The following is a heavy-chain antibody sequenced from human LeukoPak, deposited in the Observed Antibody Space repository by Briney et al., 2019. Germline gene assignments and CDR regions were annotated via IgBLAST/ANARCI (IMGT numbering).Heavy chain of an antibody. Sequence: AGESLKISCHGSGYSFTGYWIAWVRQMPGEGLEWMGIIYPGDSDVRYSPSFQGQVTISADKSTGTAYLRWSSLKASDTAMYYCARHRFPYGGYHPLDYWGQGTLVTVSS. J-gene: IGHJ4*02. D-gene: IGHD5-12*01. V-gene: IGHV5-51*01. CDR1: GYSFTGYW. CDR3: ARHRFPYGGYHPLDY. CDR2: IYPGDSDV.